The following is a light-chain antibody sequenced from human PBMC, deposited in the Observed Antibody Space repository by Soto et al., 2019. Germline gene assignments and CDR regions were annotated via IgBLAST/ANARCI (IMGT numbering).Light chain of an antibody. CDR3: CSYAGSYNVV. J-gene: IGLJ2*01. V-gene: IGLV2-11*01. Sequence: QSALTQPRSVSGSPGQSVTISCTGTSSDVGGYNYVSWYQQHPGKAPKLMIYDVSKRPSGVPDRFSGSKSGNTASLTISGLQAEYEADYYCCSYAGSYNVVFGGGTNRTV. CDR1: SSDVGGYNY. CDR2: DVS.